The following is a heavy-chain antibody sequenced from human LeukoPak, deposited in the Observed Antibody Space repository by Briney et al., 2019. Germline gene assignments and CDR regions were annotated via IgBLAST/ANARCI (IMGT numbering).Heavy chain of an antibody. CDR1: GGSISSSNW. J-gene: IGHJ5*02. CDR2: IYHTGSA. Sequence: SGTLSLTCAVSGGSISSSNWWSWVRQSPGKGLEWIGSIYHTGSAHYNPSLKSRVTISVDTSNNQFSLKLASVTAADTAVYFCARDPRWLTPDCTSTSCYENYFDPWGQGTLVTVSS. D-gene: IGHD2-2*01. V-gene: IGHV4-4*02. CDR3: ARDPRWLTPDCTSTSCYENYFDP.